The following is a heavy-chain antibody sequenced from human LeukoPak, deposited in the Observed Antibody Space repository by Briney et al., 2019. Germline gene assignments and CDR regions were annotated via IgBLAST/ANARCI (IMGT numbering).Heavy chain of an antibody. J-gene: IGHJ6*04. Sequence: GGSLRLSCAVSGFTFTNYWMSWVRQAPGKGLEWVANIKDDGNEKYYADSVRGRFTISRDNAKNSLYLQMNSLRVEDTAVYYCAELGITMIGGVWGKGTTVTISS. CDR3: AELGITMIGGV. CDR1: GFTFTNYW. V-gene: IGHV3-7*01. CDR2: IKDDGNEK. D-gene: IGHD3-10*02.